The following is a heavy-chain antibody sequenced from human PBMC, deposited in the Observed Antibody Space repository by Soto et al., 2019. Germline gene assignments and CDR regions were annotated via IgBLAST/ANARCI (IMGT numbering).Heavy chain of an antibody. Sequence: QVHLVQSGAEVKKPGASVKVSCKGSGYAFTTYGITWVRQAPGQGLEWMGWISAHNGNTNYAQKLQGRVTVTRDTSTSTAYMELWSLRSDDTAVYCCARGRYGDHWGQGALFIVSS. V-gene: IGHV1-18*01. CDR1: GYAFTTYG. D-gene: IGHD1-1*01. J-gene: IGHJ4*02. CDR3: ARGRYGDH. CDR2: ISAHNGNT.